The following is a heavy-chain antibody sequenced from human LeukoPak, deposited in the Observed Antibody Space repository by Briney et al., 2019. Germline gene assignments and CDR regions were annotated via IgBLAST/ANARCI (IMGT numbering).Heavy chain of an antibody. J-gene: IGHJ4*02. CDR3: ASGGMGARKYYSDPFHY. CDR2: IHSAGST. Sequence: GGSLRLSCAASGFTVSSKYMSWVRQAPGKGLELVSIIHSAGSTYYADSVRGRFTISRDSSKNTVCLQMNSLRAEDTAVYYCASGGMGARKYYSDPFHYWGQGTLVTVSS. CDR1: GFTVSSKY. D-gene: IGHD3-10*01. V-gene: IGHV3-53*01.